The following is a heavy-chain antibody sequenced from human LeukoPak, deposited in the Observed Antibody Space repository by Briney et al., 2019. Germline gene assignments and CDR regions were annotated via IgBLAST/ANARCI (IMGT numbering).Heavy chain of an antibody. D-gene: IGHD6-13*01. CDR2: IIPILGIA. J-gene: IGHJ4*02. CDR1: GGTFSSYT. Sequence: SVKVSCKASGGTFSSYTISWVRQAPGQGLEWMGRIIPILGIANYAQKFHGRVTITADKSTSTAYMELSSLRSEDTAVYYCASTNSSWYLKYYFDYWGQGALVTVSS. V-gene: IGHV1-69*02. CDR3: ASTNSSWYLKYYFDY.